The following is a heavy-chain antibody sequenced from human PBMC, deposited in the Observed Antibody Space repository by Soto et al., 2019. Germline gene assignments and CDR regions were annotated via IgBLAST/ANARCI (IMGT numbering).Heavy chain of an antibody. Sequence: SVKVSCKASGGTFSSYAISWVRQAPGQGLEWMGGIIPIFGTANYAQKFQGRVTITADKSTSTAYMELSGLRSEDTAVYYCASSPVSWIVGMDVWGQGTTVTVSS. J-gene: IGHJ6*02. V-gene: IGHV1-69*06. CDR1: GGTFSSYA. CDR2: IIPIFGTA. CDR3: ASSPVSWIVGMDV. D-gene: IGHD2-15*01.